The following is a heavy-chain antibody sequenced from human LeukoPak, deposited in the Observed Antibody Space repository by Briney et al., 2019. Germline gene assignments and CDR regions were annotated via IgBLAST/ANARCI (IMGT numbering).Heavy chain of an antibody. J-gene: IGHJ6*02. CDR2: INSDGSST. V-gene: IGHV3-74*01. D-gene: IGHD2-15*01. CDR1: GFTFSTYW. CDR3: ARERIEYGMDV. Sequence: GGSLRLSCAASGFTFSTYWMHWVRQAPGKGLVWVSRINSDGSSTSYADSVKGRFTISRDNAKNTLYLQMNNLRAEDTAVYYCARERIEYGMDVWGQGTTVTVSS.